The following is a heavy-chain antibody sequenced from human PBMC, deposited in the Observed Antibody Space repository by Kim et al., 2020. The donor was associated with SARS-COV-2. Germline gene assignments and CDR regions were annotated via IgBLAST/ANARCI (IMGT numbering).Heavy chain of an antibody. D-gene: IGHD3-22*01. V-gene: IGHV3-30*03. Sequence: GGSLRLSCAASGFTFSSYGMHWVRQAPGKGLEWVAVISYDGSNKYYADSVKGRFTISRDNSKNTLYLQMNSLRAEDSAMYHCARGDYGVSGYYYGWYFDLWGRDTLVTVSS. CDR1: GFTFSSYG. CDR2: ISYDGSNK. J-gene: IGHJ2*01. CDR3: ARGDYGVSGYYYGWYFDL.